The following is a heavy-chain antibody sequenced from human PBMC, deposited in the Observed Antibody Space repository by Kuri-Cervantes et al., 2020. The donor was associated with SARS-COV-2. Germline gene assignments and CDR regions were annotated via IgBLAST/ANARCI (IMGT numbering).Heavy chain of an antibody. CDR1: GFTFSSYA. CDR3: ARDEWHYYGSGSYGPRYYYYGMDA. V-gene: IGHV3-30-3*01. J-gene: IGHJ6*02. D-gene: IGHD3-10*01. Sequence: GESLKISCAASGFTFSSYAMHWVRQAPGKGLEWVAVISYDGSNKYYADSVKGRFTISRDNAKNSLYLQMNSLRAEDTAVYYCARDEWHYYGSGSYGPRYYYYGMDAWGQGTTVTVSS. CDR2: ISYDGSNK.